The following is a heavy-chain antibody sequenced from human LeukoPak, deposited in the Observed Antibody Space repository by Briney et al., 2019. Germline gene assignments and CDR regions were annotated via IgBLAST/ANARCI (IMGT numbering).Heavy chain of an antibody. Sequence: ASVKVSCKASGYTFTSYAINWVRQAPGQGLEWMGWINTNTGNSNYAQSFTGRFVFSLDTSVSTAYLQISSLKAEDTAGYYCASAVVVQQLVPFDIGGQGTMVTVS. J-gene: IGHJ3*02. V-gene: IGHV7-4-1*02. CDR3: ASAVVVQQLVPFDI. CDR2: INTNTGNS. CDR1: GYTFTSYA. D-gene: IGHD6-6*01.